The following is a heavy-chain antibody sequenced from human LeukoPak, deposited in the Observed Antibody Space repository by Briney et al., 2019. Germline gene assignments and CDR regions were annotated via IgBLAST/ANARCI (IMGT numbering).Heavy chain of an antibody. CDR3: ARDSGIFWGYFDC. Sequence: PSETLSLTCTVPGGSISSYYWSWIRQPAGKGLEYIGRIYPSGSTHYNPSLKSRVTMSVDTSKKQFSLKLSSVTAADTAVYYCARDSGIFWGYFDCWGQGTLVTASS. CDR2: IYPSGST. CDR1: GGSISSYY. V-gene: IGHV4-4*07. D-gene: IGHD3-9*01. J-gene: IGHJ4*02.